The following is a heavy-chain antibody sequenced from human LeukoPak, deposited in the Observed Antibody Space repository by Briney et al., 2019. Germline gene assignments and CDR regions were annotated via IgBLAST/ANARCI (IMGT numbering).Heavy chain of an antibody. Sequence: GGSLRLSCAASGFTFSDYYMSWIRQAPGKGLEWLSYISGSTSYTDYADSVKGRFTISRDNARKALCLQMNSLRAEDTAVYYCARYVAGLKEALDSWGQGTLVTVSS. CDR1: GFTFSDYY. D-gene: IGHD6-19*01. CDR3: ARYVAGLKEALDS. CDR2: ISGSTSYT. J-gene: IGHJ4*02. V-gene: IGHV3-11*06.